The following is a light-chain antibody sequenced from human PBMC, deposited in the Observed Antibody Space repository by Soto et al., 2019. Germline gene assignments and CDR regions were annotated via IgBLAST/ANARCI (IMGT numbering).Light chain of an antibody. CDR3: QQRSHIPWT. V-gene: IGKV1-39*01. CDR1: QYVDRY. Sequence: DIQMTQSPSSLSASVGDSVTITCRTSQYVDRYLIWYQQSPGRAPKLLIYSASSLVTGVPPRFRGSASGTDLTLTINSLQREDFENYCWQQRSHIPWTFGQGTKVEMK. J-gene: IGKJ1*01. CDR2: SAS.